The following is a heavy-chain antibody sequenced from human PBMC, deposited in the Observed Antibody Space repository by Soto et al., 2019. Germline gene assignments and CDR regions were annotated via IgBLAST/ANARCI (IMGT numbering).Heavy chain of an antibody. Sequence: QVQLVQSGAEVKKPGASVKVSCKASGYTFTSYDINWVRQATGQGLEWMGWMNPDSGNTGYAQTFQGRLTMTKNTSISPAYMELSSLRSEDTAVYYCARGRYFDWLRSPYDAFDIWGQGTMVTVSS. CDR1: GYTFTSYD. D-gene: IGHD3-9*01. J-gene: IGHJ3*02. CDR2: MNPDSGNT. V-gene: IGHV1-8*01. CDR3: ARGRYFDWLRSPYDAFDI.